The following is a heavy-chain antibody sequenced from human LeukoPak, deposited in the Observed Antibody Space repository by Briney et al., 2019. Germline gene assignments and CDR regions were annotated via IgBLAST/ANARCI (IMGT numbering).Heavy chain of an antibody. Sequence: SETLSLTCAVSGGSISSGGYSWSWIRQPPGKGLEWIGYIYYSGSTYYNPSLKSRVTMSVDTSKNQFSLKLSSVTAADTAVYYCASRGGSGYWIYWGQGTLVTVSS. CDR1: GGSISSGGYS. D-gene: IGHD3-22*01. V-gene: IGHV4-31*11. CDR2: IYYSGST. CDR3: ASRGGSGYWIY. J-gene: IGHJ4*02.